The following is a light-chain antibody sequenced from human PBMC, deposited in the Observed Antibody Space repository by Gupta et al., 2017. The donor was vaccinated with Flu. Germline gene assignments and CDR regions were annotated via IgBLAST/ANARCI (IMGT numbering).Light chain of an antibody. Sequence: AVVTPEPSLPASPGGTVTLTCGSTTGPVTSARYAFWFQKKPGQAPRILLDDTTKRSSGTPARFSASLRGDTAALTLSGARAEDEAYYYCLHAYNNIRIFGGGTKLTVL. J-gene: IGLJ2*01. CDR1: TGPVTSARY. CDR3: LHAYNNIRI. CDR2: DTT. V-gene: IGLV7-46*01.